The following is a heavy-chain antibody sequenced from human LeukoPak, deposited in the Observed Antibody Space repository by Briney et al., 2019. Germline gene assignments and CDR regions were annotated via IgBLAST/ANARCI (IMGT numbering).Heavy chain of an antibody. CDR1: GYTFTRYS. D-gene: IGHD2-15*01. CDR2: ISAYNGNT. CDR3: ARTVTFCSGGSCYSQEVDY. V-gene: IGHV1-18*01. J-gene: IGHJ4*02. Sequence: ASVKVSCKASGYTFTRYSNSWVRQAPGQGLEWMGWISAYNGNTNYAQKLQGRVTMTTDTSTSTAYMELRSLRSDDTAVYYCARTVTFCSGGSCYSQEVDYWGQGSLVTVSS.